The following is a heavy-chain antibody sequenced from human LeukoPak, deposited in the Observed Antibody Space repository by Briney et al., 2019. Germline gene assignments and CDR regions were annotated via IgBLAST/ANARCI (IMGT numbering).Heavy chain of an antibody. Sequence: SGGSLRLSCAVSGLTVSSNYMSWVRQAPGKGLEWVSSISSSSSYIYYADSVKGRFTISRDNAKNSLYLQMNSLRAEDTAVYYCARALPSVDYWGQGTLVTVSS. CDR3: ARALPSVDY. CDR2: ISSSSSYI. V-gene: IGHV3-21*01. J-gene: IGHJ4*02. CDR1: GLTVSSNY.